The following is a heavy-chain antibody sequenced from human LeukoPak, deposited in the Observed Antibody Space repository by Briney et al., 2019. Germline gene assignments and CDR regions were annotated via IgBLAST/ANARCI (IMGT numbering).Heavy chain of an antibody. V-gene: IGHV4-38-2*02. Sequence: SETLSLTCTVSGYSISSGYYWGWIRQPPGKGLEWIGSMNQGGVTYYNPSLKSRVTISVDTSKNQFSLRLRSVTAADTAVYYCAKDPSPGRGYYAFDIWGQGTMVTVSS. J-gene: IGHJ3*02. CDR1: GYSISSGYY. CDR2: MNQGGVT. CDR3: AKDPSPGRGYYAFDI. D-gene: IGHD3-22*01.